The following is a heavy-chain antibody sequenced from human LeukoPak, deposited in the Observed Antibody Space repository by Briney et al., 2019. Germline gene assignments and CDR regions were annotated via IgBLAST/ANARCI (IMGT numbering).Heavy chain of an antibody. D-gene: IGHD3-22*01. Sequence: SETLSLTCTVSGGSISSYYWSWIRQPPGKGLEWIGYIYYSGSTNYNPSLKSRVTISVDTPKNQFSLKLSSVTAADTAVYYCASGVPDYYDSSGYSTFDYWGQGTLVTVSS. CDR1: GGSISSYY. J-gene: IGHJ4*02. CDR3: ASGVPDYYDSSGYSTFDY. CDR2: IYYSGST. V-gene: IGHV4-59*01.